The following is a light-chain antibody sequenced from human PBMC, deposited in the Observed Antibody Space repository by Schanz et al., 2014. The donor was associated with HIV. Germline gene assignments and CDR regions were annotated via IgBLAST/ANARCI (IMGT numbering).Light chain of an antibody. J-gene: IGKJ2*01. Sequence: DIQMTQSPSTLSASIGDGVTISCRASQYISSWLAWYQQKPGSAPKLLIFEASSLEPGVPSRFSGSGSGTEFTLTISSLQPDDFATYYCQQCDSYPYTSGQGTKLDIK. V-gene: IGKV1-5*03. CDR3: QQCDSYPYT. CDR1: QYISSW. CDR2: EAS.